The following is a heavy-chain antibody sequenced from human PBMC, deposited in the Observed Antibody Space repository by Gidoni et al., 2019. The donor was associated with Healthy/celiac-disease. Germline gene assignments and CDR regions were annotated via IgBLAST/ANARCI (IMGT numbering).Heavy chain of an antibody. Sequence: QVQLVQSGAEVKKPGASVKVSCKASGYTFTSYGISWVRQAPGHGLEWMGWISAYNGNTNYAQKLQGRVTMTTDTSTSTAYMELRSLRSDDTAVYYCAREMGGVVVPAAIGGRGVAGPPNEYNWFDPWGQGTLVTVSS. J-gene: IGHJ5*02. CDR1: GYTFTSYG. D-gene: IGHD2-2*01. CDR3: AREMGGVVVPAAIGGRGVAGPPNEYNWFDP. V-gene: IGHV1-18*04. CDR2: ISAYNGNT.